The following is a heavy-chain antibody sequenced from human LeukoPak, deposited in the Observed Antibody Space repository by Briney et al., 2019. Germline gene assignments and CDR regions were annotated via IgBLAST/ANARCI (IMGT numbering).Heavy chain of an antibody. CDR2: IYYSGST. Sequence: PSETLSLTCTVSGGSISSYYWSLIRQPPGKGLEWIGYIYYSGSTNYNPSLKSRVTISVDTSKNQFSLKLSSVTAADTAVYYCARANLTGYYNFDYWGQGTLVTVSS. J-gene: IGHJ4*02. D-gene: IGHD3-9*01. CDR3: ARANLTGYYNFDY. V-gene: IGHV4-59*01. CDR1: GGSISSYY.